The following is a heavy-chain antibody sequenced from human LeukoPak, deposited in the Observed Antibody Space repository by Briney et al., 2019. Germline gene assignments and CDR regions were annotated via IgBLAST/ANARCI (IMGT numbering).Heavy chain of an antibody. Sequence: AGGSLRLSCAASGFTFSSYAMSWVRQAPGKGLEWVSAISGSGGNTYYADSVKGLFTISRDNSKHTLYLQMNSLRAEDTAVYYCAKLSTSPYYFDYWGQGTLVTVSS. D-gene: IGHD2-2*01. V-gene: IGHV3-23*01. CDR3: AKLSTSPYYFDY. CDR1: GFTFSSYA. J-gene: IGHJ4*02. CDR2: ISGSGGNT.